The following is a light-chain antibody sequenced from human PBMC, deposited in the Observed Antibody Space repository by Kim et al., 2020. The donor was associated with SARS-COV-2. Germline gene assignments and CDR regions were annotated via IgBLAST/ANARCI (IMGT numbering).Light chain of an antibody. Sequence: AAVGERVTITGRASQSITNFLNWYQQKPGEAPKFLIYAVSTLQSGVPARFSGSGSGTDFTLTIRNLQPEDVATYYCQQSYSLPVTFGGGTKVDIK. CDR2: AVS. CDR3: QQSYSLPVT. J-gene: IGKJ4*01. V-gene: IGKV1-39*01. CDR1: QSITNF.